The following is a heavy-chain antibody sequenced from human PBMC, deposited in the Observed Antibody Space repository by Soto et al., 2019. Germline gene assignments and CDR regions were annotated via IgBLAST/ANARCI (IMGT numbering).Heavy chain of an antibody. V-gene: IGHV4-30-4*01. CDR1: GGSISSGDYY. J-gene: IGHJ5*02. D-gene: IGHD3-22*01. Sequence: SETLFLTCTVSGGSISSGDYYWSWIRQPPGKGLEWIGYIYYSGSTYYNPSLKSRVTISVDTSKNQFSLKLSSVTAADTAVYYCARAQWFTNWFDPWGQGTLVTVSS. CDR3: ARAQWFTNWFDP. CDR2: IYYSGST.